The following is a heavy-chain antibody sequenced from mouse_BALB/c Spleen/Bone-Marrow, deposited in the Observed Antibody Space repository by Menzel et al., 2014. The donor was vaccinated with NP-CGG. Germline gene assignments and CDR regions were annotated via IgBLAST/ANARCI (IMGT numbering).Heavy chain of an antibody. V-gene: IGHV5-4*02. J-gene: IGHJ4*01. D-gene: IGHD2-1*01. CDR2: INDGGSYT. CDR1: GFTFSDYY. Sequence: DVKLVESGGGLVKPGGSLKLSCAVSGFTFSDYYMYWVRQNPEKRLEWVATINDGGSYTYYPDSVKGRFTISRDNAKNNLYLQMSSLKSEDTAMYYCAREGNFAMDYLGQGTSVTVSS. CDR3: AREGNFAMDY.